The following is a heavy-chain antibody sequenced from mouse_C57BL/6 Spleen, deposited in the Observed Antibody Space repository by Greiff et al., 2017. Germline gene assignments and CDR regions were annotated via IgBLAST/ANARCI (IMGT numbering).Heavy chain of an antibody. V-gene: IGHV1-54*01. D-gene: IGHD1-1*01. CDR1: GYAFTSYW. CDR3: ARGYYCCRGCFDY. CDR2: IYPGSGST. J-gene: IGHJ2*01. Sequence: QVQLQQSGAELVRPGTSVKVSCKASGYAFTSYWIEWVKQRPGQGLEWIGVIYPGSGSTNYTEKFKGKAILTADKSSSTAYMQLSSLTSEDSAVYFCARGYYCCRGCFDYWGQGTTLTVSS.